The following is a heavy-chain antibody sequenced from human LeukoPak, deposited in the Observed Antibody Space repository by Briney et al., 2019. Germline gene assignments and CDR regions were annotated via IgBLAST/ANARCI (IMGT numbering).Heavy chain of an antibody. D-gene: IGHD3-10*01. V-gene: IGHV4-4*07. CDR2: IYTSGST. CDR3: ARKSTVCFGESGATDHCYSMDV. CDR1: GGSFSSYY. Sequence: AETLSLTCTVSGGSFSSYYWSWVRQPAGKGLEWIGPIYTSGSTNYNPSLMSRVTILVDTSNNQFSLMLSTVTAADTAVYYCARKSTVCFGESGATDHCYSMDVWGQGNTVTVS. J-gene: IGHJ6*02.